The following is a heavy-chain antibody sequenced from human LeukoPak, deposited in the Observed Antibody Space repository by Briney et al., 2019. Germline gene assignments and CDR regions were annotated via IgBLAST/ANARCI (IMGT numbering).Heavy chain of an antibody. CDR2: ISAYNGNT. CDR1: GYTFTSYG. D-gene: IGHD3-16*02. Sequence: GASVKLSCKASGYTFTSYGISWVRQGPGQGLEWMGLISAYNGNTNYSQNPQGRVTMTTDTSTSTAYMELRSLRSDDTAVYYRARVGRIMITFGGCIVHSAGAFDIWGQGTMVTVSS. V-gene: IGHV1-18*01. J-gene: IGHJ3*02. CDR3: ARVGRIMITFGGCIVHSAGAFDI.